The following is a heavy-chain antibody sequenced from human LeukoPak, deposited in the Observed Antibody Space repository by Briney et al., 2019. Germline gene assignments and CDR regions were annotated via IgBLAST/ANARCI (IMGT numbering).Heavy chain of an antibody. Sequence: GGSLRLSCAASGFTFSSYGMHWVRQAPGKGLEWVAFIRYDGSNKYYADSVKGRFTISRDNSKNTLYLQMNSLRAEDTAVYYCAKDRDDYGDFYGMDAWGQGTTVTVSS. D-gene: IGHD4-17*01. CDR2: IRYDGSNK. CDR1: GFTFSSYG. J-gene: IGHJ6*02. CDR3: AKDRDDYGDFYGMDA. V-gene: IGHV3-30*02.